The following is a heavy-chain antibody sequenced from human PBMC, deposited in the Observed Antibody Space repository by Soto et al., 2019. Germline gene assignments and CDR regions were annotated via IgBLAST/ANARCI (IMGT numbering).Heavy chain of an antibody. CDR1: GYTFTSYG. CDR2: ISAYNGNT. Sequence: ASVKVSCKASGYTFTSYGISWVRQAPGQGLEWMGWISAYNGNTNYAQKLQGRVTMTTDTSTSTAYMELRSLRSDDTAVYYGARFGGVIVIKSEYYYYGMDVWGQGTTVTVSS. D-gene: IGHD3-16*02. J-gene: IGHJ6*02. CDR3: ARFGGVIVIKSEYYYYGMDV. V-gene: IGHV1-18*01.